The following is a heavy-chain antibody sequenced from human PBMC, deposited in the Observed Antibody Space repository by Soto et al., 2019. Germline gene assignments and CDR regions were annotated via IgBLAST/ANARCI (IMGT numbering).Heavy chain of an antibody. CDR3: AVNVYYYDSSGYYPPRGYGMDV. J-gene: IGHJ6*02. Sequence: GESLKISCKGSGYSFTSYWIGGVGGMPGKGLEWMGIIYPGDSDTRYSPSFQGQVTISADKSISTAYLQWSSLKASDTAMYYCAVNVYYYDSSGYYPPRGYGMDVWGQGTTVTVSS. CDR2: IYPGDSDT. D-gene: IGHD3-22*01. V-gene: IGHV5-51*01. CDR1: GYSFTSYW.